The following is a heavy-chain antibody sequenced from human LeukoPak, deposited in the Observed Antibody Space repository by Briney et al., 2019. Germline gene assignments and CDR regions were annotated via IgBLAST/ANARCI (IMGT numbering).Heavy chain of an antibody. D-gene: IGHD3-10*01. V-gene: IGHV4-39*02. CDR2: IYYSGST. J-gene: IGHJ4*02. Sequence: SETLSPTCTVSGGSISSSSYYWGWIRQPPGKGLEWIGSIYYSGSTYYNPSLKSRVTISVDTSKNQFSLKLSSVTAADTAVYYCARDRRGSIFDYWGQGTLVTVSS. CDR1: GGSISSSSYY. CDR3: ARDRRGSIFDY.